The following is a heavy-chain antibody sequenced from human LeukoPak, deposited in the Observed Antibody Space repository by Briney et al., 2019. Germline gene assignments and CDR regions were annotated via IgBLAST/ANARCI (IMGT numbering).Heavy chain of an antibody. CDR3: AKGSYYHSSGSFYFHY. CDR2: ISFSRHHS. J-gene: IGHJ4*02. D-gene: IGHD3-22*01. V-gene: IGHV3-23*01. Sequence: VRXAPGKGXEGVXXISFSRHHSYYPDSLKGRFTISRHNSKHPLYLQVNSLGTQDTAAYYCAKGSYYHSSGSFYFHYWGQGPLVTVSS.